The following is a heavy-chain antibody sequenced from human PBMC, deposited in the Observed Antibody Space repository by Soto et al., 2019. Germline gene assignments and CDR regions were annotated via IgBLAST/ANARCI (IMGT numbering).Heavy chain of an antibody. CDR2: IYYSVIT. Sequence: QVQLQESGPGLVKPSQTLSLTCTVSGGSISSGSYYWSCIRQQPGKGLEWIGCIYYSVITYYHQSLNSRLTLSVDTSKNQFPLTLSSVTAANTAVYYCAREHYDSSGYYYPDYWGQGTLVTVSS. CDR3: AREHYDSSGYYYPDY. J-gene: IGHJ4*02. V-gene: IGHV4-31*03. D-gene: IGHD3-22*01. CDR1: GGSISSGSYY.